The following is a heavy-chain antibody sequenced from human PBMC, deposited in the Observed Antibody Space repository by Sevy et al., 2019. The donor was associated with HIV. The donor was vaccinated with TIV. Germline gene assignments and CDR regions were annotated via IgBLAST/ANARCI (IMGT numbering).Heavy chain of an antibody. V-gene: IGHV3-33*03. CDR2: IYYDGSNK. J-gene: IGHJ5*02. CDR1: GFTFGTYA. D-gene: IGHD3-9*01. CDR3: TSGLNYDDTIYFSYDNWFDP. Sequence: GGYLRLSCTTSGFTFGTYAMHWVRQSPGKGLEWVALIYYDGSNKLYADSVKARFTISRDNSRNTLYLQMNNLRAEDTAVSYCTSGLNYDDTIYFSYDNWFDPWGQGTPVTVSS.